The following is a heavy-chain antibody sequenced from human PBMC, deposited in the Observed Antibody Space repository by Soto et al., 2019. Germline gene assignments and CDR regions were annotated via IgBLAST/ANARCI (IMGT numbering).Heavy chain of an antibody. Sequence: GESLSLSCAASGFTSSNAWMSWVRQAPGKWLEWVGLIKIKTVGETTDYAAHVKGRFTISRDDSKNTLYLQMNSLKTEDTAVYYCTTEFYGDYVDYWGQGTLVTVSS. D-gene: IGHD4-17*01. CDR3: TTEFYGDYVDY. CDR2: IKIKTVGETT. J-gene: IGHJ4*02. V-gene: IGHV3-15*01. CDR1: GFTSSNAW.